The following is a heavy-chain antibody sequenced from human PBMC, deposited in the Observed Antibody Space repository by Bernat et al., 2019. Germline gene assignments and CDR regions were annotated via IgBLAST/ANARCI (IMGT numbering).Heavy chain of an antibody. V-gene: IGHV3-73*01. J-gene: IGHJ3*02. CDR1: GLTFSDST. D-gene: IGHD3-10*01. CDR2: VRTKANGFAT. Sequence: EVQLAESGGGLVQPGGSLKLSCAASGLTFSDSTMQWVRQASGKGLEWVGRVRTKANGFATSYAASVKGRFTISRDDSKNTAYLQMNSLKIEDTAVYYCVTGTQWAGGSGMFDIWGRGTMLTVSS. CDR3: VTGTQWAGGSGMFDI.